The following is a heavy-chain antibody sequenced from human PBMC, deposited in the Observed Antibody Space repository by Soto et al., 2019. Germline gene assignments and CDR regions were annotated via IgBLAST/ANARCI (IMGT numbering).Heavy chain of an antibody. CDR2: IPQDGVDG. CDR1: GFTFSMYS. J-gene: IGHJ6*02. D-gene: IGHD2-21*02. V-gene: IGHV3-7*03. CDR3: ARDHLILPAHDFFYGSDV. Sequence: LRLSCEVSGFTFSMYSMSWVRQSPGKGLEWVAKIPQDGVDGHYADSVKGRFTISRDNGKNSLYLQLNNLRAEDTAVYYCARDHLILPAHDFFYGSDVWGRGATVTVSS.